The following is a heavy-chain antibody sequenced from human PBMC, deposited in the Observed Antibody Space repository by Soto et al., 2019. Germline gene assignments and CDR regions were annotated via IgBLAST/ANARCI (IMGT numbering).Heavy chain of an antibody. CDR1: GFSVTTYR. V-gene: IGHV3-53*01. Sequence: GGSLRLSCAASGFSVTTYRMSWVRQAPGKGLEWVSVIYGGGSTVYAASVKGRFTVSRDDSKSTLYLQMKSLKTEDTAVYYCTTRGTGTKRLDNWGQGTLVTVSS. CDR3: TTRGTGTKRLDN. CDR2: IYGGGST. D-gene: IGHD1-1*01. J-gene: IGHJ4*02.